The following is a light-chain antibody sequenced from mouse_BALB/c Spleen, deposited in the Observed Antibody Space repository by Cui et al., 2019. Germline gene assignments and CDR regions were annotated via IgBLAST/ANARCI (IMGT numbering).Light chain of an antibody. J-gene: IGKJ2*01. V-gene: IGKV4-68*01. CDR3: QQWSSNPHT. Sequence: QIVLPQSPALLSASPGEKVTMTCSPSSSLSYVYWYQQKPRSSPKPWIYFTSNLASGVPARFSGSGSGTAYSLTISSMEAEDAATYYCQQWSSNPHTFGGGTKLEIK. CDR2: FTS. CDR1: SSLSY.